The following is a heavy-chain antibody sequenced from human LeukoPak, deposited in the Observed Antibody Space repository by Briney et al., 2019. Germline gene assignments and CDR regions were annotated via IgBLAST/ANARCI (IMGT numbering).Heavy chain of an antibody. CDR1: GFTFGKYW. J-gene: IGHJ4*02. CDR2: LKLDGSEK. D-gene: IGHD3-3*01. CDR3: ARDQYDTWSRRGNFDS. V-gene: IGHV3-7*03. Sequence: GGSLRLSCVASGFTFGKYWMSWVRQAPGKGLEWVANLKLDGSEKNYVDSVKGRFTISRDNTKNSLYLQMNSLRVEDTAVFYCARDQYDTWSRRGNFDSWGQGTLVIVSS.